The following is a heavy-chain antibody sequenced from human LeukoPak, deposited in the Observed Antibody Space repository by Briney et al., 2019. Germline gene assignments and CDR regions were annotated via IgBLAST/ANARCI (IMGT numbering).Heavy chain of an antibody. D-gene: IGHD4-23*01. Sequence: GGSLRLSCAASGFTFSSYWMSWVRQAPGKGLEWVANIKQDGSEKYYVDSVKGRFTISRDNAKNSLYLQMNSLRAEDTAVYYCAREDYGGNSGLNLPFDYWGQGTLVTVSS. V-gene: IGHV3-7*01. CDR2: IKQDGSEK. J-gene: IGHJ4*02. CDR3: AREDYGGNSGLNLPFDY. CDR1: GFTFSSYW.